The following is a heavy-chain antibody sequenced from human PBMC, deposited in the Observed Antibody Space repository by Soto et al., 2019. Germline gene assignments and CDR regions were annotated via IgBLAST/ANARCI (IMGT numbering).Heavy chain of an antibody. J-gene: IGHJ4*02. CDR2: ISYDGSVK. CDR1: GFTFSTYG. Sequence: VQLVESGGGVVQPGRSLRLSCVASGFTFSTYGMHWVRQAPGKGLEWVAFISYDGSVKYYVDSVKGRFTISRDNSKSTLYLEMDSLRAEDTAVYYCAKDFKYLAKFFDYWGQGTLVTVSS. V-gene: IGHV3-30*18. D-gene: IGHD2-2*01. CDR3: AKDFKYLAKFFDY.